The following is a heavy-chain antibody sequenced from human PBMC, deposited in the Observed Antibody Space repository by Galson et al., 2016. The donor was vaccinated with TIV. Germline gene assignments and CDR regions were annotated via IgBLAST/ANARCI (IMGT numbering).Heavy chain of an antibody. CDR2: ISVYNGNT. V-gene: IGHV1-18*01. Sequence: SVKVSCKASGYIFNNFGVSWVRQAPGQGLEWMAWISVYNGNTNYAQSLQGRVTLTTDTSTSTAYMELRSLKSDDTAVYYCARDTPSLLAAATMDSWGQGALVTVSS. CDR3: ARDTPSLLAAATMDS. J-gene: IGHJ4*02. D-gene: IGHD6-25*01. CDR1: GYIFNNFG.